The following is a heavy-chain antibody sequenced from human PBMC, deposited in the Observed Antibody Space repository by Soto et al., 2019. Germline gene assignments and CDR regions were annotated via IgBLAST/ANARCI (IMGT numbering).Heavy chain of an antibody. J-gene: IGHJ5*02. V-gene: IGHV4-61*01. CDR3: AREMATIKGNWFDP. Sequence: SETLSLTCTVSGGSVSSGSYYWTWIRQPPGKGLEWIGYIYYSGSTNYNPSLKSRVTILVDTSKNQFSLKLSSVTAADTAVYYCAREMATIKGNWFDPWGQGTLVTVSS. CDR1: GGSVSSGSYY. CDR2: IYYSGST. D-gene: IGHD5-12*01.